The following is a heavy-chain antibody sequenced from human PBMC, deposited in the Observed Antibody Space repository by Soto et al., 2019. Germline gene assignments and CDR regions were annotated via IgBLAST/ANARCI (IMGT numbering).Heavy chain of an antibody. D-gene: IGHD3-9*01. CDR1: GFAFSTYG. J-gene: IGHJ4*02. CDR2: IWADGSRQ. CDR3: VGGTGSWGLSDY. Sequence: QVQLVESGGGVIQPGKSLRLSCSASGFAFSTYGMHWVRQAPGKGLEWVAVIWADGSRQFYGDSVKGRFTISRDNSKNTLYLQMNSLRVHDGAVYYCVGGTGSWGLSDYWGQGNLVTVSS. V-gene: IGHV3-33*08.